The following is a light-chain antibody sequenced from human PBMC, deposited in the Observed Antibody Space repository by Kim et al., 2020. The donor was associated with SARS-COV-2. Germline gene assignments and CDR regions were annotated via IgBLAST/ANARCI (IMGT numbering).Light chain of an antibody. Sequence: GQSIHIACTGTSSDVGGYDYVSWYQQRPGKAPILIIYHVINRPSGVSSRFSGSKSGNTASLTISGLQAEDESDYYCSSYRSSTSYVFGTGTKVTVL. CDR3: SSYRSSTSYV. J-gene: IGLJ1*01. V-gene: IGLV2-14*03. CDR2: HVI. CDR1: SSDVGGYDY.